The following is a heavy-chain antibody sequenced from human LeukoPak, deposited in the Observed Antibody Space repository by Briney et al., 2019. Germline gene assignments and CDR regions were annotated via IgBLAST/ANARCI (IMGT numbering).Heavy chain of an antibody. D-gene: IGHD5-12*01. V-gene: IGHV3-23*01. CDR2: INRDGTT. J-gene: IGHJ4*02. Sequence: GGSLRLSCAASGFTCSNCAMSWVRQTPGKGPEWVSGINRDGTTFYADSVKGRFIISRDSLKNTLDLQMSSLRAEDTAVYFCTKAVEEYSSVRYSDNWGPGTLVTVSS. CDR1: GFTCSNCA. CDR3: TKAVEEYSSVRYSDN.